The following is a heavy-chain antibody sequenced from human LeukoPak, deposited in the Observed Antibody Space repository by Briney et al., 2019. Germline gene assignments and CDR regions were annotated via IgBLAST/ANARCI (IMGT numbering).Heavy chain of an antibody. CDR1: GGSISSGDYY. J-gene: IGHJ4*02. D-gene: IGHD4-17*01. V-gene: IGHV4-30-4*01. CDR2: IYYSGST. Sequence: SETLSLTCTVSGGSISSGDYYWSWIRQPPGKGLEWIGYIYYSGSTYYNPSLKSRVTISVDTSKNQFSLKLSSVTAADTAVYYCARDRNDYGYYGGLGYWGQGTLVTVSS. CDR3: ARDRNDYGYYGGLGY.